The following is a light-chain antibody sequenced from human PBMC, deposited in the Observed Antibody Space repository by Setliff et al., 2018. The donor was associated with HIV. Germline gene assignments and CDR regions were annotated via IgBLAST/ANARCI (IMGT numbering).Light chain of an antibody. Sequence: QSVLTQPPSVSGAPGQRVTISCTGSSSNIGAGFDVHWYQQFPGTAPKLLIYSFTNRPSGVPDRFSGSKSGTSASLAISGLRSEDEGDYYCASWDDSLKGYVFGTGTKVTVL. J-gene: IGLJ1*01. CDR1: SSNIGAGFD. V-gene: IGLV1-40*01. CDR3: ASWDDSLKGYV. CDR2: SFT.